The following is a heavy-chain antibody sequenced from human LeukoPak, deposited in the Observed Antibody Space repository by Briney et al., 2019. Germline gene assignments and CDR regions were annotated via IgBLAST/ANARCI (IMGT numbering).Heavy chain of an antibody. CDR2: IYYSGST. CDR3: ARDQGRWLVRTFDY. CDR1: DGSISSSSYY. V-gene: IGHV4-39*07. D-gene: IGHD6-19*01. Sequence: SETLSLTCTVSDGSISSSSYYWGWIRQPPGKGLEWIGNIYYSGSTYYNPSLKSRVTLSVDTSKNQFSLKLSSVTAADTAVYYCARDQGRWLVRTFDYWGQGTLVTVSS. J-gene: IGHJ4*02.